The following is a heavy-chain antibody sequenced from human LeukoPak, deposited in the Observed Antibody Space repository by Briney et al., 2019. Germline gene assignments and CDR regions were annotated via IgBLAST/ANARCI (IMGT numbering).Heavy chain of an antibody. J-gene: IGHJ4*02. CDR1: GGSFSGYY. D-gene: IGHD3-10*01. CDR2: INHSGST. CDR3: ARVRTMVRGGFDY. Sequence: PSETLSLTCAVYGGSFSGYYWSWIRQPPGKGLEWIGEINHSGSTNYNPSLKSRVTISVDTSKNQFSLKLSSVTAADTAVYYCARVRTMVRGGFDYWGQGTLVTVSS. V-gene: IGHV4-34*01.